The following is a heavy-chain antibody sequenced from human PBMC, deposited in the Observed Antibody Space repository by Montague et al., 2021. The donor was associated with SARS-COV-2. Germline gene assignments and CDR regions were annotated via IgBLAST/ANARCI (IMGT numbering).Heavy chain of an antibody. CDR3: ARRSAVPGSFDF. CDR1: GFAFRTKY. J-gene: IGHJ4*02. Sequence: SLRLSCAASGFAFRTKYLTWVRQAPGKGLEWVSVTYDGGDATYYXDSVKGRFTVSRDDSKNTLFLQMSSLRAEDTAVYYCARRSAVPGSFDFWGQGTLVTVSS. D-gene: IGHD3-3*01. CDR2: TYDGGDAT. V-gene: IGHV3-53*01.